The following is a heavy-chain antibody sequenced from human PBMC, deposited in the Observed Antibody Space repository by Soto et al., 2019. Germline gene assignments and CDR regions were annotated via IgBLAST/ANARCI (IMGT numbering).Heavy chain of an antibody. V-gene: IGHV3-23*01. CDR2: ISGGGDTT. D-gene: IGHD3-10*01. J-gene: IGHJ4*02. CDR3: AKGRGGSGSLTPRVDF. Sequence: EVQLLESGGGLVQPGGSLRLSCAASGFTFNNYAMTWVRQAPGKGLEWVSAISGGGDTTSYADSVKGRFTVSRDGSTDTTYLEMSSLRAEATALYYCAKGRGGSGSLTPRVDFWGQGTLVTVSS. CDR1: GFTFNNYA.